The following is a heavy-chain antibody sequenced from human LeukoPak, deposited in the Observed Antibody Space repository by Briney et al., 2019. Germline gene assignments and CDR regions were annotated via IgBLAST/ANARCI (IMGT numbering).Heavy chain of an antibody. CDR2: IYYSGST. CDR3: ARAYGYSGYDWLYFDY. CDR1: GGSISSYY. D-gene: IGHD5-12*01. J-gene: IGHJ4*02. V-gene: IGHV4-59*01. Sequence: PSETLSLTCTVSGGSISSYYWSWIRQPPGKGLEWIGYIYYSGSTNYNPSLKSRVTISVDTSKNQFSLKLSSVTAADTAVYYCARAYGYSGYDWLYFDYWGQGTLVTVSS.